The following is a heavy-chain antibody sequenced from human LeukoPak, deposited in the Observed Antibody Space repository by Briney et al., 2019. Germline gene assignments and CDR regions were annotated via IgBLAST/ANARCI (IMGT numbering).Heavy chain of an antibody. CDR2: IYPSGGGT. V-gene: IGHV1-46*04. Sequence: GASVKVSCKASGYTFTSYYMHWVRQAPGQGLEWMGIIYPSGGGTSYPQKLQGRVTMTRDTSTSTVYMELSSLRSEDTAVYYCARAYVAYSMDVWGQGTTVTVSS. CDR3: ARAYVAYSMDV. D-gene: IGHD2-15*01. CDR1: GYTFTSYY. J-gene: IGHJ6*02.